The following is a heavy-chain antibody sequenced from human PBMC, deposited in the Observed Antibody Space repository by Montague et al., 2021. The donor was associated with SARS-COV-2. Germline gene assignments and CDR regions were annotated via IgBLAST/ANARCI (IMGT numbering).Heavy chain of an antibody. CDR1: GFSLSTSGMC. CDR2: IDWDDDK. V-gene: IGHV2-70*01. J-gene: IGHJ6*02. Sequence: PALVKPTQTLTLTCTFSGFSLSTSGMCVSWICQPPGKALEWLALIDWDDDKHYSTSLKTRLTTTKDTSKNQVVLTMTNMDPVNTATYYCARMPVGTTMVGILGPYYDMDVWGQGTTVTVSS. D-gene: IGHD5-18*01. CDR3: ARMPVGTTMVGILGPYYDMDV.